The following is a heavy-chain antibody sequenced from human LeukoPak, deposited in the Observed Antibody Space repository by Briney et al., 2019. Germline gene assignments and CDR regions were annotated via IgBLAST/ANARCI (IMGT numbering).Heavy chain of an antibody. Sequence: SVKVSCKASGGTFSSYAISWVRQAPGQGLEWMGRIIPILGIANYAQKFQGRVTITADKSTSTAYMELSSLRSEDTAVYYCAREGRYCSSTSCPDAFDIWGQGTMVTVSS. CDR2: IIPILGIA. V-gene: IGHV1-69*04. CDR3: AREGRYCSSTSCPDAFDI. CDR1: GGTFSSYA. J-gene: IGHJ3*02. D-gene: IGHD2-2*01.